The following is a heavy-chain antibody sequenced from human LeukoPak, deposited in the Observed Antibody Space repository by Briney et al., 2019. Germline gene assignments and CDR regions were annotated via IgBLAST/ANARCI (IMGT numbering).Heavy chain of an antibody. J-gene: IGHJ5*02. CDR3: ARGADTGYSSDS. CDR2: IYSGGST. V-gene: IGHV3-66*01. Sequence: GGSLRLSCAASGISFSNYSMTWVRQAPGKGLEWVSLIYSGGSTYYADSVKGRFTISRDNSKNTLYFQMNSLRAEDTAVYYCARGADTGYSSDSWGQGTLVTVSS. CDR1: GISFSNYS. D-gene: IGHD6-25*01.